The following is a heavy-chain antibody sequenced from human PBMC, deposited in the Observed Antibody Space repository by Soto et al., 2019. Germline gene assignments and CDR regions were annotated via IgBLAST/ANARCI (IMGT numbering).Heavy chain of an antibody. CDR1: GGSFSGYY. CDR2: ITFGGNT. Sequence: QVQLQQWGAGLLKPSETLSLTCGVSGGSFSGYYWSWIRQPPGKALEWIGEITFGGNTNYNPSLKSQVTISVDTSEKQFSLHLTSVTAADTAVYYCARGQGLKGAYRYVSVWGQGALVIVSS. J-gene: IGHJ4*02. CDR3: ARGQGLKGAYRYVSV. V-gene: IGHV4-34*02. D-gene: IGHD3-16*02.